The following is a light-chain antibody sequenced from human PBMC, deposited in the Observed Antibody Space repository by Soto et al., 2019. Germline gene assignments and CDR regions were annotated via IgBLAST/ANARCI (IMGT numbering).Light chain of an antibody. CDR1: RSNIGSNY. CDR3: AAWDDSLSGVV. CDR2: SNN. J-gene: IGLJ2*01. Sequence: QAVVTQPPSASGTPGQRVTISCSGSRSNIGSNYVYWYQQLPGTAPKLLVYSNNRRPSGVPDRFSASKSGTSASLAISGLRSDDEADYYCAAWDDSLSGVVFGGGTKVTVL. V-gene: IGLV1-47*02.